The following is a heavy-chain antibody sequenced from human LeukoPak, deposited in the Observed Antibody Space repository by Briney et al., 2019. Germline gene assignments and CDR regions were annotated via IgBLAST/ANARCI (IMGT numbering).Heavy chain of an antibody. CDR3: AKEVWNYQYFDY. Sequence: GGSLRLSCAASGFTFSSYSMNWVRQAPGKGLEWVSAISGSGGSTYYADSVKGRFTISRDNSKNTLYLQMNSLRAEDTAVYYCAKEVWNYQYFDYWGQGTLVTVSS. CDR1: GFTFSSYS. CDR2: ISGSGGST. V-gene: IGHV3-23*01. D-gene: IGHD1-7*01. J-gene: IGHJ4*02.